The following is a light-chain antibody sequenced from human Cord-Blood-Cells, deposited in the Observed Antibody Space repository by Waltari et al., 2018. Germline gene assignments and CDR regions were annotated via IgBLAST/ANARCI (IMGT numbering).Light chain of an antibody. Sequence: QSVLTQPPSASGTPGQRVTISCSGSSSNIVSNTVNWYQQLTGTAPKLLIYSNNERPSGFPVRVSGGKAGNSAALAIGGLQSEDEADYYCAAWDDSLNGWVFGGGTKLTVL. J-gene: IGLJ3*02. CDR2: SNN. V-gene: IGLV1-44*01. CDR3: AAWDDSLNGWV. CDR1: SSNIVSNT.